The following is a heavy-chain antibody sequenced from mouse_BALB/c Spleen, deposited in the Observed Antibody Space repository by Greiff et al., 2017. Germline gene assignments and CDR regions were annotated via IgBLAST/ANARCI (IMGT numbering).Heavy chain of an antibody. V-gene: IGHV1-67*01. CDR3: ARGGGNYLYWYFDV. D-gene: IGHD2-1*01. CDR2: ISTYYGNT. J-gene: IGHJ1*01. Sequence: QVQLKQSGPELVRPGVSVKISCKGSSYTFTDYAMHWVKQSHAKSLEWIGVISTYYGNTNYNQKFKGKATMTVDKSSSTAYMELARLTSEDSAVYYCARGGGNYLYWYFDVWGAGTTVTVSS. CDR1: SYTFTDYA.